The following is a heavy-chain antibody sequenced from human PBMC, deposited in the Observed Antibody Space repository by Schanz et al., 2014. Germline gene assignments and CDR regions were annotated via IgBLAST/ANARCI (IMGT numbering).Heavy chain of an antibody. D-gene: IGHD3-10*01. CDR3: AKDFTGSGIFFNW. Sequence: EVQLLESGGGLVQPGGSLRLSCAASGFTFSSYAMTWVRQAPGKGLEWVSSISGSGLSTYYADSVQGRYTVSRDNSKNPLYLQMYSLRGDDTAIYYCAKDFTGSGIFFNWWGQGTLVTVSS. V-gene: IGHV3-23*01. CDR2: ISGSGLST. CDR1: GFTFSSYA. J-gene: IGHJ4*02.